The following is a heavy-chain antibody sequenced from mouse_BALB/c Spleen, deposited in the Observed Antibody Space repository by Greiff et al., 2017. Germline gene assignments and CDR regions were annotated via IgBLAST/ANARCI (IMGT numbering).Heavy chain of an antibody. Sequence: EVQRVESGGGLVKPGGSLKLSCAASGFTFSDYYMYWVRQTPEKRLEWVATISDGGSYTYYPDSVKGRFTISRDNAKNNLYLQMSSLKSEDTAMYYCARDGYDYDRGAWFAYWGQGTLVTVSA. CDR3: ARDGYDYDRGAWFAY. V-gene: IGHV5-4*02. J-gene: IGHJ3*01. CDR2: ISDGGSYT. D-gene: IGHD2-4*01. CDR1: GFTFSDYY.